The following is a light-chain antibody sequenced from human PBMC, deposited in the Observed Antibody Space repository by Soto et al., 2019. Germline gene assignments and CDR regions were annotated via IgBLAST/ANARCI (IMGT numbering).Light chain of an antibody. J-gene: IGKJ1*01. CDR3: LQDYDYPWT. V-gene: IGKV1-6*01. CDR2: AAS. CDR1: QDIINN. Sequence: IQMTQSPSSLSACVGDRLSITCRASQDIINNLARYHQKLGKVPNLLIHAASTLQSGVPSRFSGSGSGTDFTLTISGLQPEDFATYYCLQDYDYPWTFGQGTKVDIK.